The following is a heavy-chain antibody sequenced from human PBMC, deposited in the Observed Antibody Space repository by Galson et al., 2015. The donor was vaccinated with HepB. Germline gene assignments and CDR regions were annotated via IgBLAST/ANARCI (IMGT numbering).Heavy chain of an antibody. CDR1: GFTFANYV. Sequence: SLRLSCAASGFTFANYVMNWVRQAPGKGLEWVSSISGSGGSTYYRGSFKGRFTISRDNSKNTVYLQMKSLRAGDTAVYYCAKCSGSNWFVPHHFDSWGQGTLVTVSS. V-gene: IGHV3-23*01. CDR3: AKCSGSNWFVPHHFDS. J-gene: IGHJ4*02. D-gene: IGHD6-13*01. CDR2: ISGSGGST.